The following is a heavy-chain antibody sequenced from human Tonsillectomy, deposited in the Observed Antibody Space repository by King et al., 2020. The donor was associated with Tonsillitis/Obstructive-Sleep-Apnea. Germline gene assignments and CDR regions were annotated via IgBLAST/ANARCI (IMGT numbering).Heavy chain of an antibody. D-gene: IGHD6-19*01. CDR1: GGSISDYY. J-gene: IGHJ6*03. CDR3: ARGPQWLVPINYYIDV. V-gene: IGHV4-59*01. CDR2: MYYSGST. Sequence: VQLQESGPGLVKPSETLSLTCTVSGGSISDYYWNWIRQPPGKGLEWIGNMYYSGSTNYNPSLKSRVTMSVDRSKNHFSLKLTSVTAADTAVYYCARGPQWLVPINYYIDVWGKGTTVTVSS.